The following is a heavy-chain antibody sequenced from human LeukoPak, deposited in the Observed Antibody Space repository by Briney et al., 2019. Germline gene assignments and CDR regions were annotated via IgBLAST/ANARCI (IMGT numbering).Heavy chain of an antibody. D-gene: IGHD6-13*01. V-gene: IGHV4-38-2*02. CDR1: GYSISSGYY. Sequence: PSETLSLTCAVSGYSISSGYYWGWIRQPPGKGLERIGRIYHSGSTYYNPSLKSRVTISVDTSKNQFSLKLSSVTAADTAVYYCAREAGPSSSWYKALDYWGQGTLVTVSS. CDR3: AREAGPSSSWYKALDY. CDR2: IYHSGST. J-gene: IGHJ4*02.